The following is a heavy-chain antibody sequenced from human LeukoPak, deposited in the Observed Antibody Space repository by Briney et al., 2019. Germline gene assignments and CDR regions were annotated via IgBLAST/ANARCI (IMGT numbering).Heavy chain of an antibody. CDR2: IIPIFGTA. J-gene: IGHJ6*02. CDR1: GGTFSSYA. V-gene: IGHV1-69*13. CDR3: ARGGRYQLLYRVYYGVDV. D-gene: IGHD2-2*02. Sequence: SVKVSCKASGGTFSSYAISWVRQAPGQGLEWMGGIIPIFGTANYAQKFQGRVTITADESTSTAYMELSSLRSEDTAVYYCARGGRYQLLYRVYYGVDVWGQGTTVTVSS.